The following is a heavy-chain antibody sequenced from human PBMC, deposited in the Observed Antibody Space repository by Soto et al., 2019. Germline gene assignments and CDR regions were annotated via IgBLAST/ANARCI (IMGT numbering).Heavy chain of an antibody. CDR2: INPNSGGA. CDR3: ARDSGDYENWFDP. Sequence: ASVKVSCKASGYTFTGYCMHWVRQAPGQGLEWMGWINPNSGGAHYAQKFRGRVTMTRDTSISTAYMELSRLRSDDTAVYYCARDSGDYENWFDPWGRGTLVTVSS. V-gene: IGHV1-2*02. CDR1: GYTFTGYC. J-gene: IGHJ5*02. D-gene: IGHD4-17*01.